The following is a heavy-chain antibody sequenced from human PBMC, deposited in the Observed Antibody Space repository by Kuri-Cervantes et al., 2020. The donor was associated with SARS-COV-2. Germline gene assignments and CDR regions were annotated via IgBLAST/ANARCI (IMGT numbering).Heavy chain of an antibody. CDR1: GFTFSSYG. CDR2: ISYDGSNK. J-gene: IGHJ4*02. V-gene: IGHV3-30*18. Sequence: GGSLRLSCAASGFTFSSYGMHWVRQAPGKGLEWVAVISYDGSNKYYADSVKGRFTISRDNSKNTLYLQMNSLRAEDTAVYYCAKEGFFYGSGRHFDYWGQGTLVTVSS. CDR3: AKEGFFYGSGRHFDY. D-gene: IGHD3-10*01.